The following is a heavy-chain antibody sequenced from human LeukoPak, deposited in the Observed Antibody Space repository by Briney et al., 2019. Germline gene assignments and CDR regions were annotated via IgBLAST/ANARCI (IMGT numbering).Heavy chain of an antibody. V-gene: IGHV1-8*03. D-gene: IGHD3-10*01. CDR3: ARSGTGHEWIGVDH. CDR2: MSPNSGNT. CDR1: GYTFSNYD. J-gene: IGHJ4*02. Sequence: VASVKVSCKASGYTFSNYDINWVRQAAGQGLEWMGWMSPNSGNTGYAQKFQGRVTITRDTSISTAYMELSSLTSEDTAVYYCARSGTGHEWIGVDHWGQGTLVTVSS.